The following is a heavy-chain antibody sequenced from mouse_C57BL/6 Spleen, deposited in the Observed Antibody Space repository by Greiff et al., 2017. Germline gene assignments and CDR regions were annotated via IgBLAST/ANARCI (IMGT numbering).Heavy chain of an antibody. J-gene: IGHJ3*01. V-gene: IGHV5-4*01. CDR2: ISDGGSYT. CDR1: GFTFSSYA. D-gene: IGHD2-1*01. CDR3: ARDLYQLY. Sequence: EVMLVESGGGLVKPGGSLKLSCAASGFTFSSYAMSWVRQTPEKRLEWVATISDGGSYTYYPDNVKGRFTISRDNAKNNLYLQMSHLKSEDTAMYYCARDLYQLYWGQGTLVTVSA.